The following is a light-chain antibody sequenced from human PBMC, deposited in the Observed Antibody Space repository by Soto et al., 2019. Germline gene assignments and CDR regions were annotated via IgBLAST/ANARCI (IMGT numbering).Light chain of an antibody. CDR2: DAS. V-gene: IGKV1-5*01. CDR3: QQYNSYSPWT. J-gene: IGKJ1*01. Sequence: DIQMTQSPSTLSASVGDRVTVTCRASQSINGWLAWYQQKPGKAPKLLIYDASSLQSGVPSRFTGSGFGTEFTLTISSLQPEDFAIYYCQQYNSYSPWTFGQGTKVDIK. CDR1: QSINGW.